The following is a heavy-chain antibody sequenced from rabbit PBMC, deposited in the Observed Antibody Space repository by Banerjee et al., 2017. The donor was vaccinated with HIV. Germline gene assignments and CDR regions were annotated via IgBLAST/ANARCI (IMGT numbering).Heavy chain of an antibody. CDR3: VRASSRGYHDWLDL. V-gene: IGHV1S45*01. CDR1: GFSFNNRYV. Sequence: QEQLEESGGDLVKPEGSLTLTCTASGFSFNNRYVMCWVRQAPGKGLEWIGYIDPVFGSTYYASWVHGRFTISSHNAQNTLYLQLNSLTAADTATYFCVRASSRGYHDWLDLWGQGTLVTVS. J-gene: IGHJ5*01. D-gene: IGHD1-1*01. CDR2: IDPVFGST.